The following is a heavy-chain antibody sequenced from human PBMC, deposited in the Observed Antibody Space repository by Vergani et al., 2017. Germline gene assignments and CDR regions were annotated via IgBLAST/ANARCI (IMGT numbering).Heavy chain of an antibody. CDR3: ADLYGDDGFSPF. D-gene: IGHD2-21*01. CDR1: GFIVSSHY. CDR2: IHSGGSI. V-gene: IGHV3-66*01. Sequence: VQLVESGGGLVQPEGSLRLSCAVSGFIVSSHYMTWVRQAPGKGLEWVAVIHSGGSIFYADSVMGRFTISRDRSKNTVYLQINSLRAEDTAFYYCADLYGDDGFSPFWGQGTLVTVSS. J-gene: IGHJ4*02.